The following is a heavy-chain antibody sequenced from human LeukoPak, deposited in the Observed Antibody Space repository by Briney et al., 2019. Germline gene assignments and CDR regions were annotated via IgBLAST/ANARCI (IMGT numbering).Heavy chain of an antibody. CDR1: GFPFSTYA. CDR3: AKDVYGDYGGLDY. D-gene: IGHD4-17*01. V-gene: IGHV3-23*01. Sequence: GGSLRLSCAASGFPFSTYAMSWVRQAPGKGLEWVSSIRGSDGSTYYADSVKGRFAISRDNSKNMLYLQMNSLRAEDTAVYYCAKDVYGDYGGLDYWGQGTLVTVSS. J-gene: IGHJ4*02. CDR2: IRGSDGST.